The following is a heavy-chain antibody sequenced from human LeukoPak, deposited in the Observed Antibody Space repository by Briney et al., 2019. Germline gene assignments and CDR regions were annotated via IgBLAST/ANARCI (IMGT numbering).Heavy chain of an antibody. CDR2: INPIFCIA. Sequence: ASVTVSRKASVGTFSSYAIRWVRQAPGHGLEWMGRINPIFCIANYAQKFQGRVTITADKSTSTTYMELSSLRSEDTAVYYCASREVAAQIPSFDYWGQGTLVTVSS. CDR1: VGTFSSYA. CDR3: ASREVAAQIPSFDY. V-gene: IGHV1-69*04. D-gene: IGHD2-15*01. J-gene: IGHJ4*02.